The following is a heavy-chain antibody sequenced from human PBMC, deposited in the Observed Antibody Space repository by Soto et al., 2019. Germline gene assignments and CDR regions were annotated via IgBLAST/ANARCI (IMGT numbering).Heavy chain of an antibody. Sequence: SETLSLTCTVSGGSISSSSYYWGWIRQHPGKGLEWIGYIYYTGGTYYNPSLKSRVTISVDTSKNQFSLQLSSVTAADSAVYYCARESRDFYYYYLDVWGKGTTVTVSS. CDR2: IYYTGGT. CDR3: ARESRDFYYYYLDV. V-gene: IGHV4-31*03. J-gene: IGHJ6*03. CDR1: GGSISSSSYY.